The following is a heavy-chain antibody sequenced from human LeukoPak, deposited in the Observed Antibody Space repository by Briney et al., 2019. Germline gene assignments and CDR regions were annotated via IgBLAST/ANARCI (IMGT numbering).Heavy chain of an antibody. CDR1: GFTLSSYA. V-gene: IGHV3-23*01. CDR3: AKGFGMDV. J-gene: IGHJ6*02. CDR2: ITRGGTA. Sequence: GGSLGLSCAASGFTLSSYAMSGVRQAPGKGLEWVSGITRGGTANHADSVRGRFTISRDKSRNTLYLQMNSLRVEDTAIYHCAKGFGMDVWGQGTTVTVSS.